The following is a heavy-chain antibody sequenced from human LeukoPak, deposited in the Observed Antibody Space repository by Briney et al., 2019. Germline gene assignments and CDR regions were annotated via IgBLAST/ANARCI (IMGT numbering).Heavy chain of an antibody. Sequence: GGSLRLSCVVSGFTVSSNYMSWVRQAPGKGLEWVSVLYSGGNTYHADSVKGRFTISRDNSKNTLYLQMNSLRAEDTAVYYCARDPRLRGTYYFDYWGQGTLVTVSS. V-gene: IGHV3-53*01. CDR1: GFTVSSNY. D-gene: IGHD4-17*01. J-gene: IGHJ4*02. CDR2: LYSGGNT. CDR3: ARDPRLRGTYYFDY.